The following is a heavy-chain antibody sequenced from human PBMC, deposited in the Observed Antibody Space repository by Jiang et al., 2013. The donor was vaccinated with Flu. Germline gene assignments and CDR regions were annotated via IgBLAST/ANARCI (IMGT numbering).Heavy chain of an antibody. CDR3: ARGGYTFGYSFDY. CDR2: K. D-gene: IGHD6-25*01. J-gene: IGHJ4*02. V-gene: IGHV3-30*01. Sequence: KDYVDSVKGRFTISRDNSKNTLYLQMNSLRAEDTAVYFCARGGYTFGYSFDYWGQGTLVTVSS.